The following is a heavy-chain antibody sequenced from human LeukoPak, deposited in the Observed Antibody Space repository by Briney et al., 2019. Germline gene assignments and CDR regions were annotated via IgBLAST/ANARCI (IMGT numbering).Heavy chain of an antibody. J-gene: IGHJ6*02. V-gene: IGHV4-59*08. Sequence: PSETPSLTCTVSGGSISGYYWIRIRQPPGKGLEWVGHVYYTGSTSYNPSLESRVTRSVDTSKHQFSLRLSSVTAADTAVYYCARRGYLGGAYAMDVWGQGTTVTVSS. CDR1: GGSISGYY. D-gene: IGHD5-12*01. CDR3: ARRGYLGGAYAMDV. CDR2: VYYTGST.